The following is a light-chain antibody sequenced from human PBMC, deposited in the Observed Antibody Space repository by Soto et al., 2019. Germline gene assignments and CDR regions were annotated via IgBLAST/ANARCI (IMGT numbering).Light chain of an antibody. CDR1: QSINSGY. CDR3: QQFSSYPLT. Sequence: EIVMTQSPATLSLSPGERATLSCRASQSINSGYLSWYQQTPGQAPRLLIYGASTRATGIPARFSGSGSGTDFTLTISSLQPEDFAVYYCQQFSSYPLTFGGGTKVEIK. CDR2: GAS. J-gene: IGKJ4*01. V-gene: IGKV3D-7*01.